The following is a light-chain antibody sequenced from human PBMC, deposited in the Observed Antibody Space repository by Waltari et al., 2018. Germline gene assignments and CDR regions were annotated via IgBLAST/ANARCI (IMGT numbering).Light chain of an antibody. CDR1: QSVSSD. CDR2: AAS. Sequence: EMVMTQSPATLSVSPGERATLSCRASQSVSSDLAWYQQKSGQAPRLLIYAASNRATGIPDRFSGSGSGTDFTLTISRLEPEDFAVYFCQKYGRTPRPFGGGTKVEI. J-gene: IGKJ4*01. CDR3: QKYGRTPRP. V-gene: IGKV3-15*01.